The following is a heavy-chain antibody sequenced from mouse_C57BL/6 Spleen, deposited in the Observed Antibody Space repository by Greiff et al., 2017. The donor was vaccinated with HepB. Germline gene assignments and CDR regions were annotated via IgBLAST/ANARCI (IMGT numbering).Heavy chain of an antibody. D-gene: IGHD1-1*01. Sequence: EVKLEESGPELVKPGDSVKISCKASGYSFTGYFMNWVMQSHGKSLEWIGRINPYNGDTFYNQKFKGKATLTVDKSSSTAHMELRSLTSEDSAVYYCARRSTTVVATGYFDVWGTGTTVTVSS. CDR3: ARRSTTVVATGYFDV. V-gene: IGHV1-20*01. CDR1: GYSFTGYF. CDR2: INPYNGDT. J-gene: IGHJ1*03.